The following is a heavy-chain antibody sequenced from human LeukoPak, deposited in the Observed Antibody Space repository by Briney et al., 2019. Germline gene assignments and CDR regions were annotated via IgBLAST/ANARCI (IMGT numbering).Heavy chain of an antibody. CDR3: VRFALTSGLDH. Sequence: GESLKISCKGSGYSFTTYWIGWVRQMPGKGLEWMGLIYPGYSDAKYSPSLQGQVTLSVDASISTAYLQLSGLRASDTAIYYCVRFALTSGLDHWGQGTLVTVSS. CDR2: IYPGYSDA. J-gene: IGHJ5*02. V-gene: IGHV5-51*01. D-gene: IGHD6-25*01. CDR1: GYSFTTYW.